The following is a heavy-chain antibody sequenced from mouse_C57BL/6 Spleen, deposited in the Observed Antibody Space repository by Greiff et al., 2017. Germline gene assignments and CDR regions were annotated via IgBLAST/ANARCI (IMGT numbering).Heavy chain of an antibody. CDR3: ARAFYDGLLGAMDY. CDR1: GYTFTSYG. CDR2: IYPRSGNT. J-gene: IGHJ4*01. D-gene: IGHD2-3*01. Sequence: VQLQESGAELARPGASVKLSCKASGYTFTSYGISWVKQRTGRGLEWIGEIYPRSGNTYYNEKFKGKATLTADKSSSTAYMELRSLTSEDSAVYFCARAFYDGLLGAMDYWGQGTSVTVSS. V-gene: IGHV1-81*01.